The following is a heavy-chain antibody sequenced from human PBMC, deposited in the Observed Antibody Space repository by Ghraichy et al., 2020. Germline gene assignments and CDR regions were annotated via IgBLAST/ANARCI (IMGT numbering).Heavy chain of an antibody. CDR2: ISGSGHTT. CDR1: GFTFSSYF. D-gene: IGHD3-10*01. J-gene: IGHJ4*02. CDR3: AKVSALGYYGSADY. V-gene: IGHV3-23*01. Sequence: GGSLRLSCAASGFTFSSYFMSWVRQAPGKGLEWVSGISGSGHTTYYADSVKGRFTISRDNPKNTLYLQMNSLRAEDTAVYYCAKVSALGYYGSADYWGQGTLVTVSS.